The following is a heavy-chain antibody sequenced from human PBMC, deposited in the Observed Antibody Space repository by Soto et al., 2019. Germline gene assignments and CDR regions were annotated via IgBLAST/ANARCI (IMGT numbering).Heavy chain of an antibody. Sequence: EVQLLESGGGLVQPGGSLRLSCAASGFTFSSYAMSWVRQAPGKGLEWVSTTSSSGGSTYYADSVKGRFTISRDNSKNTFYLQMNSLRAEDMAVDYCATDGGYGSGSYYADDWGQGTLVTVSS. D-gene: IGHD3-10*01. CDR1: GFTFSSYA. J-gene: IGHJ4*02. CDR2: TSSSGGST. V-gene: IGHV3-23*01. CDR3: ATDGGYGSGSYYADD.